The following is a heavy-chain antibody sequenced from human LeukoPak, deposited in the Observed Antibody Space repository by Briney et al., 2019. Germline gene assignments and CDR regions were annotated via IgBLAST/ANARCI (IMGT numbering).Heavy chain of an antibody. Sequence: GGSLRLSCAASGFTLSSVAMSWVRQAPGKGLEWVSNMRTTAEDATHAYYAASVKGRVTISRDDAKNTLYLHMNSLRDDDTAVYYCATDPRYAFDYWGQGILVTVSS. CDR1: GFTLSSVA. CDR3: ATDPRYAFDY. J-gene: IGHJ4*02. V-gene: IGHV3-48*02. D-gene: IGHD3-9*01. CDR2: MRTTAEDATHA.